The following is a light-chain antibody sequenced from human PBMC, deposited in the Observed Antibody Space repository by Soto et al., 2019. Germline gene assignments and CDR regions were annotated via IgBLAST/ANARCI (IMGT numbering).Light chain of an antibody. CDR2: AAS. CDR1: QSVSSSY. Sequence: EIVLTQSPGTLSLSPGERATLSCRASQSVSSSYLAWYQQKPGQAPRLLIYAASSRAAGIPDKFSGSGSGTDFPLTISRLEPEDFAVYYCQQYGSSPLYTFGQGTKREIK. CDR3: QQYGSSPLYT. V-gene: IGKV3-20*01. J-gene: IGKJ2*01.